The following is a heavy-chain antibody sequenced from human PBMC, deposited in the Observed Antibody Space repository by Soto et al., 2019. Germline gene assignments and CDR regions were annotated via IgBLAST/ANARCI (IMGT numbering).Heavy chain of an antibody. J-gene: IGHJ4*02. CDR1: GFTVINYW. V-gene: IGHV3-7*03. D-gene: IGHD2-2*02. Sequence: GSPRRSCSAYGFTVINYWMSWVREAAGKGLEWVANINQDGSQKFYFYSVEVRFTISRDNARNSLYLQMNSLRAEDTAIYYCARIYCSSSSCYIDFWGQGILVTVSS. CDR2: INQDGSQK. CDR3: ARIYCSSSSCYIDF.